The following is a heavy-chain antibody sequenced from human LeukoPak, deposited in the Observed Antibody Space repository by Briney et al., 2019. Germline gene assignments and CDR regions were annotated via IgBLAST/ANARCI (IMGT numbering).Heavy chain of an antibody. D-gene: IGHD6-19*01. CDR1: GYSFSNYW. J-gene: IGHJ5*02. CDR2: IYLGDSDT. Sequence: GESLKIYCKCSGYSFSNYWIGWVRQRPGEGLEWLGIIYLGDSDTRYSPSFQGQVTISADKSISTAYLQWSSLKASDTAMYYCAREVAVSETHYIRSYNCFDPRGQGTLVTVSS. V-gene: IGHV5-51*01. CDR3: AREVAVSETHYIRSYNCFDP.